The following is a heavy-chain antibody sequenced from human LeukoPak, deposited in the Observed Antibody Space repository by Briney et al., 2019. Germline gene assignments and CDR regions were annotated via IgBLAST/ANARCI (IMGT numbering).Heavy chain of an antibody. V-gene: IGHV4-34*01. CDR2: INHSGST. D-gene: IGHD5-24*01. Sequence: SETLSLTCAVYGGSFSGYYWSWIRQPPGKGLEWIGEINHSGSTNYNPSLKSRVTISVDTSKNQFSLKLSSVTAADTAVYYCARVFGPKRWLQLSTDYYYYMDVWGKGTTVTVSS. J-gene: IGHJ6*03. CDR3: ARVFGPKRWLQLSTDYYYYMDV. CDR1: GGSFSGYY.